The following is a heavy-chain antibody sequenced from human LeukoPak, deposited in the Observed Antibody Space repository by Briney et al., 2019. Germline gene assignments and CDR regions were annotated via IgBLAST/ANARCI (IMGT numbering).Heavy chain of an antibody. D-gene: IGHD3-22*01. CDR2: ISGSGGST. V-gene: IGHV3-23*01. Sequence: PGGSLRLSCAASGFTFSSYAMSWVRQAPGKGLEWVSAISGSGGSTYYADSVKGRFTISRDNSKNTLYLQMNSLRAEDTAVYYCAREFYDSSGYYSHYFDYWGQGTLVTVSS. CDR3: AREFYDSSGYYSHYFDY. CDR1: GFTFSSYA. J-gene: IGHJ4*02.